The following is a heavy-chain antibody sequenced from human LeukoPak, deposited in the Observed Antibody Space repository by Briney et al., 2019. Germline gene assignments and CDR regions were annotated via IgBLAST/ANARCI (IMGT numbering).Heavy chain of an antibody. D-gene: IGHD3-10*02. J-gene: IGHJ4*02. CDR2: ISSSSSYI. V-gene: IGHV3-21*01. CDR3: ARDMFGPLPEAWYFDY. Sequence: GGSLRLSCAASGFTFSSYSMNWVRQAPGKGLEWVSSISSSSSYIYYADSVKGRFTISRDNAKNSLYLQMNSLRAEDTAVYYCARDMFGPLPEAWYFDYWGQGTLVTVSS. CDR1: GFTFSSYS.